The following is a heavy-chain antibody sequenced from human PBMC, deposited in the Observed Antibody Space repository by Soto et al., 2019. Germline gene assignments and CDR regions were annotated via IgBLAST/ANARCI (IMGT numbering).Heavy chain of an antibody. CDR3: AKDTAYAMDV. V-gene: IGHV3-74*01. CDR1: GFDFSNSW. Sequence: EVQLVESGGGLVQPGGSLRLSCAASGFDFSNSWIHWVRQGPGKGLVWVSHINSDGSGTTYADSVKGRFTISRGNAKNTVYLQMNSLRAEDTAVYYCAKDTAYAMDVWGQGTTVTVSS. CDR2: INSDGSGT. J-gene: IGHJ6*02. D-gene: IGHD2-15*01.